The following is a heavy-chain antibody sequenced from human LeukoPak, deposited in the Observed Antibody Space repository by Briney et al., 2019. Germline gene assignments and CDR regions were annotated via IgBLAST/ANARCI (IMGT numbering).Heavy chain of an antibody. CDR2: IYYSGST. Sequence: SETLSLTCTVSGGSISSSRYYWGWIRQPPGKGLEWIGSIYYSGSTYYNPSLKSRVTISVDTSKNQFSLKLSSVTAADTAVYYCARRGSGSYYTDYWGQGTLVTVSS. V-gene: IGHV4-39*07. CDR3: ARRGSGSYYTDY. J-gene: IGHJ4*02. CDR1: GGSISSSRYY. D-gene: IGHD3-10*01.